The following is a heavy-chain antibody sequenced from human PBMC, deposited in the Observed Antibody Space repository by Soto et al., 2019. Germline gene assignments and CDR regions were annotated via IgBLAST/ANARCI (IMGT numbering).Heavy chain of an antibody. V-gene: IGHV1-69*05. J-gene: IGHJ4*02. CDR3: ARDQSMTTVTTIDY. Sequence: ASVKLSFRASGGTFSSYAISWLRHAPGQGLEWMGGIIPIFGTANYEQKLQGRVTMTTDTSTSTAYMELRSLRSDDTAVYYCARDQSMTTVTTIDYWGQGTLVTVSS. CDR1: GGTFSSYA. CDR2: IIPIFGTA. D-gene: IGHD4-17*01.